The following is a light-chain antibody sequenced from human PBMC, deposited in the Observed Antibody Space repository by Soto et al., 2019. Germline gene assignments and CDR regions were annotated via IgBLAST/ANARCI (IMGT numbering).Light chain of an antibody. CDR3: SSYTSRSTWL. J-gene: IGLJ2*01. CDR1: DSDIGLYYY. V-gene: IGLV2-14*01. Sequence: QSALTQPASVSGSPGQSITISCSGSDSDIGLYYYVSWYQHHPGNPPKLLIHEVNKRPSGVSDRFSGSKSDDTASLTISGLRAENEADYYCSSYTSRSTWLFGGGTKLTVL. CDR2: EVN.